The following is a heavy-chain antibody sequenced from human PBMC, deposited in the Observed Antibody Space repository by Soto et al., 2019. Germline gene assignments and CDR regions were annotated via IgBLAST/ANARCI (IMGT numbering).Heavy chain of an antibody. D-gene: IGHD6-13*01. J-gene: IGHJ4*02. CDR3: VRDHAVAASDH. V-gene: IGHV3-7*01. Sequence: PGGSLRLSCAASGLTLSGYWMSWVRQAPGKGLEWVANIKPDGSDTYYIDSVKGRFFISRDNAKNSLSLQMNSLRAEDTAVYFCVRDHAVAASDHWGQGTLVTVSS. CDR1: GLTLSGYW. CDR2: IKPDGSDT.